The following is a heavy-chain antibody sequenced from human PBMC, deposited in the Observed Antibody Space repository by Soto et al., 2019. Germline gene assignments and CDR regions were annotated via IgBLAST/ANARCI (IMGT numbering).Heavy chain of an antibody. CDR1: GGSISSSSYS. CDR3: ARLGGYCSSTSCYGFYGMDV. V-gene: IGHV4-39*02. D-gene: IGHD2-2*01. CDR2: IYYSGNT. Sequence: SETLSLTCTVSGGSISSSSYSWGWVRQPPGKGLEWIGTIYYSGNTYYNPFLKSRVTISVDTSKNHFSLKLSSVTAADTAVYYCARLGGYCSSTSCYGFYGMDVWGQGTTVTVSS. J-gene: IGHJ6*02.